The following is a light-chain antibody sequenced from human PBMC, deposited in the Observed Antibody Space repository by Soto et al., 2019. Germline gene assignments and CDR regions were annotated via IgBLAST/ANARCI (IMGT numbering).Light chain of an antibody. CDR1: TGAVTSGHY. CDR3: LLSYSGAQGV. CDR2: DTS. Sequence: QAVVTQEPSLTVSPGGTVTLTCGSSTGAVTSGHYPYWFQQKPGQAPRTLIYDTSNKHSWTPARFSGSLLGGKAALTLSGAQPEDEAEYYCLLSYSGAQGVFGGGTKSPS. J-gene: IGLJ2*01. V-gene: IGLV7-46*01.